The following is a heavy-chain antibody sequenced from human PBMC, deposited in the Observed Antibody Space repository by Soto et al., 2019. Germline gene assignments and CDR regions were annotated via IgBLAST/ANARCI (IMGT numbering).Heavy chain of an antibody. CDR1: GFTLSSNW. D-gene: IGHD2-15*01. CDR3: ARPYCSGINCYIYFDY. V-gene: IGHV3-74*01. Sequence: GGSLRLSCAASGFTLSSNWMDWVRQTPGKGLVWVSRINSDGSSTRYADSVKGRFTISRDNAQNTLYLQMNSLRAEDTAVYYCARPYCSGINCYIYFDYWGQGTLVTVSS. CDR2: INSDGSST. J-gene: IGHJ4*02.